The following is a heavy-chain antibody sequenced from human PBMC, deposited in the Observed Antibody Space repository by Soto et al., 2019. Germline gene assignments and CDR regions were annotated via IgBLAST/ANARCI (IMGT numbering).Heavy chain of an antibody. CDR3: ARHPRPNMVAGFDY. Sequence: PSETLSLTCTVSGGSISSSSYYWGWIRQPPGKGLEWIGSIYYSGSTYYNPSLKSRVTISVDTSKNQFSLKRSSVTAADTAVYYCARHPRPNMVAGFDYWGQGTLVTVSS. D-gene: IGHD2-15*01. CDR2: IYYSGST. J-gene: IGHJ4*02. V-gene: IGHV4-39*01. CDR1: GGSISSSSYY.